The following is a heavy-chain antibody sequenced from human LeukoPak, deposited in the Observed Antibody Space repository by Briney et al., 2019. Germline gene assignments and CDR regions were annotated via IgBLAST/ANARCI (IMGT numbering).Heavy chain of an antibody. Sequence: GGSLRLSCAASGFTFSSYAMHWVRQAPGKGLEWVAVISYDGSNEYYADSVKGRFTTSRDNSKNTLYLQMNSLRAEDTAVYYCAREAVAGPNFDYWGQGTLVTVSS. CDR1: GFTFSSYA. CDR3: AREAVAGPNFDY. D-gene: IGHD6-19*01. J-gene: IGHJ4*02. CDR2: ISYDGSNE. V-gene: IGHV3-30-3*01.